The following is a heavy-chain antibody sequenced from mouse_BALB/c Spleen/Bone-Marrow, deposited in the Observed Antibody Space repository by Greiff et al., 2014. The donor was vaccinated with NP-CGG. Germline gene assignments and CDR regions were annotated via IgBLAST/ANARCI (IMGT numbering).Heavy chain of an antibody. CDR3: ARYYYGTRYYFDY. V-gene: IGHV14-3*02. CDR2: IDPANGNT. CDR1: GFNIKDTY. J-gene: IGHJ2*01. D-gene: IGHD1-1*01. Sequence: EVQLQQSGAELVKPGASVKLSCTASGFNIKDTYMHWVKQRPEQGLEWIGRIDPANGNTKYDPKFQGKATITADTSSNTAYLQLNSLTSEVTAVYYCARYYYGTRYYFDYWGQGTTLTVSS.